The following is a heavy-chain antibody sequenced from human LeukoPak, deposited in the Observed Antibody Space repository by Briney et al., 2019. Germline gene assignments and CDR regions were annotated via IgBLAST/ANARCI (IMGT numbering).Heavy chain of an antibody. J-gene: IGHJ3*01. V-gene: IGHV1-69*04. CDR2: IVPIFGIA. D-gene: IGHD3-22*01. CDR3: AINEHDSSGYPV. CDR1: GGTFISYA. Sequence: SVKVSCKASGGTFISYAISWVRQAPGQGLEWMGRIVPIFGIANYTQKFQGRVTITADKSTSTAYMELSSLRSEDTAVYYCAINEHDSSGYPVWGQGTMVTVSS.